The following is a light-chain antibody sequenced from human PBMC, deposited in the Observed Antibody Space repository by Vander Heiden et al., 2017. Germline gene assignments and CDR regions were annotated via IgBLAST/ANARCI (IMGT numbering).Light chain of an antibody. Sequence: EIVLTQSPGTLSLSPGERATLSCRASQSVDSSYLAWYQQKPGQAPRLLIYGTSNRATGIPDRFSGSGSGTDFTLTISRLEPEDFAVYYCQQDDNSPITFGQGTQLEIK. CDR3: QQDDNSPIT. CDR1: QSVDSSY. CDR2: GTS. J-gene: IGKJ5*01. V-gene: IGKV3-20*01.